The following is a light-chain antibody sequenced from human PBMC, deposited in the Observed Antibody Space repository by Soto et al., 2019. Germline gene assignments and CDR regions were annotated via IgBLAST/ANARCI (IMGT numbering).Light chain of an antibody. Sequence: QSLLTQPASVSGSPGQSITISCTGTSSDVGGYKHVSWYQHHPGKAPKLMIYEVSNRPSGVSNRFSGSKSGYTASLTISGFQAEDEADYYCNSQRSSGPRVFGNGTKVTV. J-gene: IGLJ1*01. CDR3: NSQRSSGPRV. CDR1: SSDVGGYKH. V-gene: IGLV2-14*01. CDR2: EVS.